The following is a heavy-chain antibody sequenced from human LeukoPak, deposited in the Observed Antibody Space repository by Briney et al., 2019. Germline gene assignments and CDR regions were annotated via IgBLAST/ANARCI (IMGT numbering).Heavy chain of an antibody. CDR2: IQQDGSEK. D-gene: IGHD5-12*01. J-gene: IGHJ4*02. Sequence: GGSLRLSCAASGFTFSSYWLSWVRQAPGKGLEWVANIQQDGSEKCYVDSVKGRFTISRDNAKNTLYLQMNSLRAEDTAVYYCARERNDIVLTSYYFDYWGQGTLVTVSS. CDR3: ARERNDIVLTSYYFDY. V-gene: IGHV3-7*03. CDR1: GFTFSSYW.